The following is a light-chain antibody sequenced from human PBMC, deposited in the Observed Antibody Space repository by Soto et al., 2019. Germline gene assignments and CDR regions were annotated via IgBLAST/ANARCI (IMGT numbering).Light chain of an antibody. CDR2: DVS. J-gene: IGLJ2*01. CDR3: SSYTNRNTLV. Sequence: QSVLTQPASVSGSPGQSITISCTGTSSDVGGYNYVSWYQKEPGKAPKLIIYDVSNRPSGVSDPFSGSKSGNTASLTISGLQAEDEGDYYCSSYTNRNTLVFGGGTKLTVL. CDR1: SSDVGGYNY. V-gene: IGLV2-14*01.